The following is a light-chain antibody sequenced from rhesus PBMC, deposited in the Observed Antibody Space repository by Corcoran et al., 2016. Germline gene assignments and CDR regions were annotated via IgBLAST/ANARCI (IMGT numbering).Light chain of an antibody. V-gene: IGLV2-11*01. CDR1: SRDIGRYNY. J-gene: IGLJ6*01. CDR2: KVN. CDR3: NSYEASDTHDV. Sequence: QSAPIQSPSVSGSLGQSVTISCTGTSRDIGRYNYVSWYRQQPGTTTKLMMYKVNMRPSGVSDRFSDSKSGNTASLTISGLQAEDETEHYCNSYEASDTHDVFGSGTKLTVL.